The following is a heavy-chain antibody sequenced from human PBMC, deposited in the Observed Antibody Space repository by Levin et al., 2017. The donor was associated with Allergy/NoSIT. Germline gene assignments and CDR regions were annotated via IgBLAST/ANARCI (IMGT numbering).Heavy chain of an antibody. V-gene: IGHV3-23*01. J-gene: IGHJ2*01. CDR2: ISGSGGST. CDR3: AKGGGSGWASIDWYFGL. D-gene: IGHD6-19*01. CDR1: GFTFSSSA. Sequence: GGSLRLSCAASGFTFSSSAMTCVRQAPGKGLEWVSAISGSGGSTYYADSVKGRFTISRDNSKNTLYLQMNSLRAEDTALYYCAKGGGSGWASIDWYFGLWGRGTLVTVSS.